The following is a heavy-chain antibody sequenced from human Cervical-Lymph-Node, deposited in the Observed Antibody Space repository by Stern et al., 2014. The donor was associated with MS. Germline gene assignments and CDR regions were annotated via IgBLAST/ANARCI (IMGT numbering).Heavy chain of an antibody. J-gene: IGHJ4*02. CDR2: IRSAAHNDDT. CDR3: TTLLDY. Sequence: EVQLVESGGGLVQPGGSLKLSCATSGFNFTGSTIHWVRQTSGRGLEWVGCIRSAAHNDDTAYAASMKGRFTISRDDARNTAYLQMISLKAEDTAVYYCTTLLDYWGQGSLVTVSS. V-gene: IGHV3-73*01. CDR1: GFNFTGST.